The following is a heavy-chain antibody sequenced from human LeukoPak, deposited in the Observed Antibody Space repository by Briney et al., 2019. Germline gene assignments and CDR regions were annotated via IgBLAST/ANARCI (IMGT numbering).Heavy chain of an antibody. CDR1: GGSNSSYY. Sequence: SETLSLXCTVSGGSNSSYYWSWIRQPAGKGLEWIGRIYTSGSTNYNPSLKSRVTMSVDTSKNQFSLKLSSVTAADTAVYYCARARTRILFRGEYYFDYWGQGTLVTVSS. CDR2: IYTSGST. V-gene: IGHV4-4*07. J-gene: IGHJ4*02. CDR3: ARARTRILFRGEYYFDY. D-gene: IGHD2-15*01.